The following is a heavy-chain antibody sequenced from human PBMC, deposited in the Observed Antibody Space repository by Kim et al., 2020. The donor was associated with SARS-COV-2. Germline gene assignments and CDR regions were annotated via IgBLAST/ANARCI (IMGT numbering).Heavy chain of an antibody. CDR1: GGSISSSSYY. CDR2: IYYSGST. Sequence: SETLSLTCTVSGGSISSSSYYWGWIRQPPVKGLEWIGSIYYSGSTYYNPSLKSRVTISVDTSKNQFSLKLSSVTAADTAVYYCARQDPGGSERFLEWLPDAFDIWGQGTMVTVSS. D-gene: IGHD3-3*01. CDR3: ARQDPGGSERFLEWLPDAFDI. V-gene: IGHV4-39*01. J-gene: IGHJ3*02.